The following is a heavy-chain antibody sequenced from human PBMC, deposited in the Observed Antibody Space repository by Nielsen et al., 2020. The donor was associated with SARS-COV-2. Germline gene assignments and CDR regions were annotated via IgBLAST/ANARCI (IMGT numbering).Heavy chain of an antibody. CDR2: ISSSSSYI. D-gene: IGHD3-9*01. Sequence: VRQMPGKGLEWVSSISSSSSYIYYADSVKGRFTISRDNAKNSLFLQMNSLRAEDTAVYYCVRDHDWSFDYWGQGTLVTVSS. J-gene: IGHJ4*02. V-gene: IGHV3-21*01. CDR3: VRDHDWSFDY.